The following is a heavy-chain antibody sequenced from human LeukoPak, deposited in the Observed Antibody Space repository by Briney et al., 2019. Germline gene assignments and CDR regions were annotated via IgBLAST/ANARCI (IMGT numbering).Heavy chain of an antibody. D-gene: IGHD1-26*01. Sequence: GGSLRLSCAASGFTFSSYGMHWVRQAPGKGLEWVAFIRYDGSNKYYADSVKGRFTISRDNSKNTLYLQMNSLRAEDTAVYYCAKPSGSYLPVLDYWGQGTLVTGSS. J-gene: IGHJ4*02. CDR3: AKPSGSYLPVLDY. CDR2: IRYDGSNK. V-gene: IGHV3-30*02. CDR1: GFTFSSYG.